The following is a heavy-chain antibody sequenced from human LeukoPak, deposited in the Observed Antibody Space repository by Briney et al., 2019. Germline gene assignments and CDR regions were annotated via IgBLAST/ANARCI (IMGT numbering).Heavy chain of an antibody. CDR1: GFTFSSYG. D-gene: IGHD1-26*01. CDR2: ISYDGSNK. Sequence: GRSLRLSCAASGFTFSSYGMHWVRQAPGMGLEWVAVISYDGSNKYYADSVKGRFTISRDISKNTLYLQMDSLRAEDTAVYYCTREPWGAKGAAWGMDVWGQGTTVTVSS. J-gene: IGHJ6*02. V-gene: IGHV3-30*03. CDR3: TREPWGAKGAAWGMDV.